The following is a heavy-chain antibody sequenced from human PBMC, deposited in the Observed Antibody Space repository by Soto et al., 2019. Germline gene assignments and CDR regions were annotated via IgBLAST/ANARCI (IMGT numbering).Heavy chain of an antibody. Sequence: PGESLKISCKGSGYSFTSYWISWVRRMPGKGLEWMGRIDPSDSYTNYSPSFQGHVTISADKSISTAYLQWSSLKASDTAMYYCARAITIFGVVTSYYYGMDVWGQGTTVTVSS. CDR3: ARAITIFGVVTSYYYGMDV. CDR1: GYSFTSYW. CDR2: IDPSDSYT. D-gene: IGHD3-3*01. J-gene: IGHJ6*02. V-gene: IGHV5-10-1*01.